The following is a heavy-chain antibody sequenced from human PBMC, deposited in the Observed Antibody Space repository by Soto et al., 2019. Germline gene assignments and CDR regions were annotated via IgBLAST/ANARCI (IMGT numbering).Heavy chain of an antibody. CDR2: IYYSGST. D-gene: IGHD3-9*01. CDR1: GGSISSGGYY. Sequence: PSETLSLTCTVSGGSISSGGYYWSWIRQHPGKGLEWIGYIYYSGSTYYNPSLKSRVTISVDTSKNQFSLKLSSVTAADTAVYYCARTTSNYDILTGYSSRKYFDYWGQGTLVTVSS. J-gene: IGHJ4*02. CDR3: ARTTSNYDILTGYSSRKYFDY. V-gene: IGHV4-31*03.